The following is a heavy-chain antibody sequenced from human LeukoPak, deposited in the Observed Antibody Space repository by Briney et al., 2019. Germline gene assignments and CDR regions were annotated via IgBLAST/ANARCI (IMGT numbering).Heavy chain of an antibody. CDR3: ATIGDRRTGELYRIDY. J-gene: IGHJ4*02. CDR2: VSYDGSNK. D-gene: IGHD7-27*01. V-gene: IGHV3-30-3*01. Sequence: GGSLRLSCAASGFTFSSYAMHWVRQAPGKGLEWVAAVSYDGSNKYYADSVTGRFTISRDNSKNTLFLQMNSLRAEDAAVYYCATIGDRRTGELYRIDYWGQGTLVTVSS. CDR1: GFTFSSYA.